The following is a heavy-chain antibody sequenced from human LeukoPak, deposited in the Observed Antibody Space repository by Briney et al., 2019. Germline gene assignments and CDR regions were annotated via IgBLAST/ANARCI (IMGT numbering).Heavy chain of an antibody. Sequence: SQTLSLTCAVSGGSISSGSYCWSWIRKPAGKGLEWIGHMHTSGSTNYNPSLKSRVTISVDTSKNQFSLKLSSVTAADTAVYYCAGGRNWYYYYYMDVWGKGTTVTVSS. CDR1: GGSISSGSYC. V-gene: IGHV4-61*09. CDR3: AGGRNWYYYYYMDV. CDR2: MHTSGST. J-gene: IGHJ6*03. D-gene: IGHD3-16*01.